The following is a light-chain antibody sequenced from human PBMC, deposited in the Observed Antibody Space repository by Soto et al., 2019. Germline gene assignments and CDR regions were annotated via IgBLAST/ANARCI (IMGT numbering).Light chain of an antibody. J-gene: IGLJ1*01. CDR2: DVS. CDR3: SSYTSSSTLEV. Sequence: QSALTQPASVSGSPGQSSTITCTGTSSDIGGYNYVSWYQQHPGKAPKLMTYDVSNRPSGVSNRFSGSKSGNTASLTISGLQAEDEADYYCSSYTSSSTLEVFGTGTKVTVL. CDR1: SSDIGGYNY. V-gene: IGLV2-14*01.